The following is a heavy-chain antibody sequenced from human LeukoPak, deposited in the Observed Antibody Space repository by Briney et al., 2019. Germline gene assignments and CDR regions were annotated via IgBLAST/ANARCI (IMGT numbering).Heavy chain of an antibody. V-gene: IGHV3-15*01. J-gene: IGHJ4*02. CDR2: ITSGGAT. D-gene: IGHD3-22*01. CDR1: GLTFGDAW. Sequence: PGGSLRLSCAASGLTFGDAWMSWVRQAPGKGLEWVARITSGGATDYAAPVRGRFTISRDDSKATLYLQMDSLETEDTAIYYCTTYRYSYGSTGYSYFDYWGQGVLVTVSS. CDR3: TTYRYSYGSTGYSYFDY.